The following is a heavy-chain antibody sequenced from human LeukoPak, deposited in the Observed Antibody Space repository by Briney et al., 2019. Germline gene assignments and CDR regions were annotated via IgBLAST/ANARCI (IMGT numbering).Heavy chain of an antibody. CDR2: IIPIFGTA. Sequence: SVKVSCKASGYTFTHYGISWVRQAPGQGLEWMGGIIPIFGTANYAQKFQGRVTITADESTSTAYMELSSLRSEDTAVYYCARGTFNYGSGSYYNVVYGYWGQGTLVTVSS. CDR3: ARGTFNYGSGSYYNVVYGY. V-gene: IGHV1-69*13. D-gene: IGHD3-10*01. J-gene: IGHJ4*02. CDR1: GYTFTHYG.